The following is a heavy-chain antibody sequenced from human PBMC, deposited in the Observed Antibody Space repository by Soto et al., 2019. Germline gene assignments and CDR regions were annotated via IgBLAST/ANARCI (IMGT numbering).Heavy chain of an antibody. J-gene: IGHJ3*02. Sequence: SETLSLTCTVSGGSFSSYYWSWIRQPPGKGLEWIGYISYIGSTTYNPSLKSRVTVSVDTSKNQFSLKLSSVTAADTAVYYCARHNYGDYADAFDIWGQGTMVTV. CDR1: GGSFSSYY. D-gene: IGHD4-17*01. CDR3: ARHNYGDYADAFDI. CDR2: ISYIGST. V-gene: IGHV4-59*08.